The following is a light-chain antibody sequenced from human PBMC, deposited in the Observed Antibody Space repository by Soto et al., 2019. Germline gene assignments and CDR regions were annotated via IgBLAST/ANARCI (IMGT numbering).Light chain of an antibody. CDR3: QQRSNWPPT. J-gene: IGKJ2*01. CDR2: DAS. Sequence: EIVLTQSPATLSLSPGGRATLSCRASQNINRYLAWYHQKPGQPPRLLIYDASTRATGIPARFSGSGSGTDFTLTISSLEPEDFAVYYCQQRSNWPPTFGQGTKVDIK. V-gene: IGKV3-11*01. CDR1: QNINRY.